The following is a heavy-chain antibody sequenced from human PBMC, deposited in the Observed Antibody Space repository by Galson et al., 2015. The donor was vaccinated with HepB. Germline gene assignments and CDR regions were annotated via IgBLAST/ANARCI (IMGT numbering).Heavy chain of an antibody. CDR3: ARGVCSGASCFLGFSYYYYMDV. D-gene: IGHD2-15*01. J-gene: IGHJ6*03. CDR1: SFTFSTFG. CDR2: ISYDGNKK. Sequence: SLRLSCAASSFTFSTFGMHWVRQAPGKGLEWVALISYDGNKKYYGDSVKGRFTISRDSSKNTVYLQMSSLSVEDTAMYYCARGVCSGASCFLGFSYYYYMDVWGKGTAVTVSS. V-gene: IGHV3-30*03.